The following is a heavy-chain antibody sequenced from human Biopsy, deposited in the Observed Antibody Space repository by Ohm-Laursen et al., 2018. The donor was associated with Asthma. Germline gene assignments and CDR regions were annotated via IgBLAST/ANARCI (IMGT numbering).Heavy chain of an antibody. CDR3: ARAYGGNFFSGAFDI. CDR2: IKEDGSEK. CDR1: GFTFGGYA. D-gene: IGHD4-23*01. J-gene: IGHJ3*02. Sequence: SLRLSCAASGFTFGGYAMSWARQAPGKGLEWVANIKEDGSEKNYVDSAKGRFTISRDNGKNSLCLQMNSLRAEDTAVYYCARAYGGNFFSGAFDIWGQGTMVTVSS. V-gene: IGHV3-7*05.